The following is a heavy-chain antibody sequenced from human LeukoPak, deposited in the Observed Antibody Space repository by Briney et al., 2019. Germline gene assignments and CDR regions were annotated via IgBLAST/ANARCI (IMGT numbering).Heavy chain of an antibody. J-gene: IGHJ4*02. D-gene: IGHD4-17*01. Sequence: GGSLRPSCAASGFSFSTYTMNWVRQAPGKGLEWVSAINGRGDSTFYADSVKGQFTISRDNSKSTVYLQMNSLRADDTAVYYCAKERQTGDYFTSDFWGQGTLVTVSS. CDR2: INGRGDST. CDR3: AKERQTGDYFTSDF. CDR1: GFSFSTYT. V-gene: IGHV3-23*01.